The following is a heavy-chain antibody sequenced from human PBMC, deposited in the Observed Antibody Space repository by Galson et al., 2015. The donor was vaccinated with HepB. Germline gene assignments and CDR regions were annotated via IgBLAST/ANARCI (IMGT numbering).Heavy chain of an antibody. CDR1: ELTFDTNW. D-gene: IGHD6-19*01. CDR3: ARSAGWRSYFDN. J-gene: IGHJ4*02. Sequence: SLRLSCAVSELTFDTNWMSWVRQAPGKGLEWVANIKYDGSDEYYVDSVKGRFTISRDNGKNSLNLQMNSLRDEDTAVYYCARSAGWRSYFDNWGQGTLVTVSS. CDR2: IKYDGSDE. V-gene: IGHV3-7*01.